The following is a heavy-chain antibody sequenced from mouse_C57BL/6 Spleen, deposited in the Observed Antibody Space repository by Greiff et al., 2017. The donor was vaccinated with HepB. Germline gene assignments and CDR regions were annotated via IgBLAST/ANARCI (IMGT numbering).Heavy chain of an antibody. CDR2: IRNKANGYTT. V-gene: IGHV7-3*01. CDR3: GRYKWGYFDY. J-gene: IGHJ2*01. Sequence: DVKLVESGGGLVQPGGSLSLSCAASGFTFTDYYMSWVRQPPGKALEWLGFIRNKANGYTTEYSVSVKGRFTISRDNSQTILYLQMNALRAEDSATYYCGRYKWGYFDYWGQGTTLTVSS. D-gene: IGHD1-3*01. CDR1: GFTFTDYY.